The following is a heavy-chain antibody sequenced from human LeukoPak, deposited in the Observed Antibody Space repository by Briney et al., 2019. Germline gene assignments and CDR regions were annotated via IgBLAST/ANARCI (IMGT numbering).Heavy chain of an antibody. V-gene: IGHV4-59*12. CDR2: IYYRGST. Sequence: PSETLSLTCTVSGGSISNYYWSWIRQPPGKGLEWIGYIYYRGSTNYNPSLKSRVTISVDTSKNQFSLKLSSVTAADTSAYYGARVHSCYDFGNRKYYYFDYWGQGTLVTVSS. D-gene: IGHD5-12*01. CDR1: GGSISNYY. CDR3: ARVHSCYDFGNRKYYYFDY. J-gene: IGHJ4*02.